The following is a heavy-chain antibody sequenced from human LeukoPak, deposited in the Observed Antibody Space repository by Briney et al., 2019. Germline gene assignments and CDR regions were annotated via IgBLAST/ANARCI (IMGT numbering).Heavy chain of an antibody. Sequence: GGSLRLSCAASGFTFSSYWMHWVRQAPGKGLVWVSLIHSDGSTTIYADTVKGRFTIFRDNAKKTLYLQMNSLRVEDMAVYYCARDLASGSYNFDYWGQGTLVTVSS. J-gene: IGHJ4*02. CDR1: GFTFSSYW. CDR3: ARDLASGSYNFDY. D-gene: IGHD1-26*01. V-gene: IGHV3-74*01. CDR2: IHSDGSTT.